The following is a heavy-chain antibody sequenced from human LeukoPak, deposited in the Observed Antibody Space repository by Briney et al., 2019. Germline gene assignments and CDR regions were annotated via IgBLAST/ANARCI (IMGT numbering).Heavy chain of an antibody. CDR1: GFTFDDCA. V-gene: IGHV3-9*03. Sequence: GRSLRLSCAASGFTFDDCAMHWVRQAPGKGLEWVSGINWNSGSIGYADSVKGRFTISRDNAKNSLYLQMNSLRAEDMALYYCAKDMGSSGWYLSFDNWGQGTLVTVSS. D-gene: IGHD6-19*01. CDR2: INWNSGSI. CDR3: AKDMGSSGWYLSFDN. J-gene: IGHJ4*02.